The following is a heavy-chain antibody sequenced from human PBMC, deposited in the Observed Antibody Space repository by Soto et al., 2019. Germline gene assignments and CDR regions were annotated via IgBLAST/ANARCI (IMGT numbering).Heavy chain of an antibody. D-gene: IGHD6-19*01. V-gene: IGHV3-23*01. CDR2: ISGSGGST. CDR1: GFTFSSYA. CDR3: AKFWSRIAVAGTSLWFDY. J-gene: IGHJ5*01. Sequence: EVQLLESGGGLVQPGGSLRLSCAASGFTFSSYAMSWVRQAPGKGLEWVSAISGSGGSTYYADSVKGRFTISRDNSKNTLYLQMNRLRAEDTAVYYCAKFWSRIAVAGTSLWFDYWGQGTLVTVSS.